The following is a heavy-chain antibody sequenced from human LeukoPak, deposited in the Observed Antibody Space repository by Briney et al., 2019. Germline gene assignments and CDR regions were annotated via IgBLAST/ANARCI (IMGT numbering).Heavy chain of an antibody. CDR1: GGSISSGSYY. J-gene: IGHJ2*01. CDR2: IYTSGST. D-gene: IGHD4-17*01. Sequence: ASETLSLTCTVSGGSISSGSYYWSWIRQPAGKGLEWIGRIYTSGSTNYNPSLKSRVTISVDTSKNQFSLKLSSVTAADTAVYYCARGREGLRIANWYFDLWGRGTLVTVSS. CDR3: ARGREGLRIANWYFDL. V-gene: IGHV4-61*02.